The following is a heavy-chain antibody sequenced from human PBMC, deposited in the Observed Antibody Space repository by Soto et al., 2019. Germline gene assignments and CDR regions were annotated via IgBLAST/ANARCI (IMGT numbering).Heavy chain of an antibody. J-gene: IGHJ6*02. CDR3: ARDVGYCSGGSFYRYYYGMDV. D-gene: IGHD2-15*01. V-gene: IGHV1-2*02. CDR1: GYTFTGYY. Sequence: ASVKVSCKASGYTFTGYYMHWVRQAPGQGLEWMGWINPNSGGTNYAQKFQGRVTMTRDTSISTAYMELSRLRSDDTAVYYCARDVGYCSGGSFYRYYYGMDVWGQGTTVTVSS. CDR2: INPNSGGT.